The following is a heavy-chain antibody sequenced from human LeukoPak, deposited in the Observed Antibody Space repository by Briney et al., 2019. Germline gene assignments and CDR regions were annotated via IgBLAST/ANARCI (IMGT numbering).Heavy chain of an antibody. CDR1: DGSFSGYY. CDR3: ARVQAEVGPGH. Sequence: SETLSLTCAVYDGSFSGYYWSWIRQSPGKGLEWIGEINHSGSATYNPSLKSRVTISVDTSKNQFSLNLNSVTAADTAVYYCARVQAEVGPGHWGQGTLVTVSS. CDR2: INHSGSA. D-gene: IGHD1-26*01. V-gene: IGHV4-34*01. J-gene: IGHJ4*02.